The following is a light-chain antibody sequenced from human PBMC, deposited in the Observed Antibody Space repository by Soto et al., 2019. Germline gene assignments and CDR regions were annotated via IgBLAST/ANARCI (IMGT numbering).Light chain of an antibody. V-gene: IGKV3-20*01. CDR2: GAS. CDR1: QSVSSSY. J-gene: IGKJ1*01. CDR3: QHYGYPQWT. Sequence: EIVLTQSPGTLSLSPGERATLSCRASQSVSSSYLAWYQQKPGQAPRLLIYGASSRATGIPDRFSGSGSGTDFTLTISRLEPEDCAVYYCQHYGYPQWTFGQGTKVDIK.